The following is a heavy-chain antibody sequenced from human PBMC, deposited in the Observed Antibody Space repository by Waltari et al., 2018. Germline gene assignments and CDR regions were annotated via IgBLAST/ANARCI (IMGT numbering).Heavy chain of an antibody. D-gene: IGHD3-3*01. J-gene: IGHJ4*02. CDR3: ARDWDVLRFLD. CDR1: GGTFSSYA. V-gene: IGHV1-69*04. Sequence: QVQPAQSGAEVKKPGSSVKVSGKASGGTFSSYAISWWRQAPGQGLEWMGGIIPILGIANYAQKFQGRVTITADESTSTAYMELSSLRSEDTAVYYCARDWDVLRFLDWGQGTLVTVSS. CDR2: IIPILGIA.